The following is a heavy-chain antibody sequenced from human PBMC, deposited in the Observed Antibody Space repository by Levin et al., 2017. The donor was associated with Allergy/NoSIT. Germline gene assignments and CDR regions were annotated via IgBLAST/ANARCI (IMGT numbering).Heavy chain of an antibody. CDR3: ARVPALLWFGENWFDP. CDR2: IIPIFGTA. Sequence: SVKVSCKASGGTFSSYAISWVRQAPGQGLEWMGGIIPIFGTANYAQKFQGRVTITADESTSTAYMELSSLRSEDTAVYYCARVPALLWFGENWFDPWGQGTLVTVSS. V-gene: IGHV1-69*13. D-gene: IGHD3-10*01. J-gene: IGHJ5*02. CDR1: GGTFSSYA.